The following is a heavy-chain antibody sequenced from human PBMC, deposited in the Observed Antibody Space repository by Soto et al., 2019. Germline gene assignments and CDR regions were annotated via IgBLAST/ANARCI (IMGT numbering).Heavy chain of an antibody. CDR1: GFTFSSYA. CDR2: IASDGKDK. CDR3: AKDGAIAAADYFFDY. J-gene: IGHJ4*02. Sequence: GGSLRLSCAASGFTFSSYAMSWVRQAPGKGLEWVAVIASDGKDKRYVDSVKGRFTISRDNSKNTVYLQMNSLRGEDTAVYYCAKDGAIAAADYFFDYWGQGSLVTVSS. D-gene: IGHD6-13*01. V-gene: IGHV3-30*18.